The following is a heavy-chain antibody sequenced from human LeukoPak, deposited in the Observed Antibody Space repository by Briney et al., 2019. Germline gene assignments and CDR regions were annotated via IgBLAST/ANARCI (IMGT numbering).Heavy chain of an antibody. V-gene: IGHV3-15*01. Sequence: GGSLRLSCAASGFTFSNAWMSWVRQAPGKGREWVGRIKSKTDGGTTDYAAPVKGRFTISRDDSKNTLYLQMNSLKTEDTAVYYCTSNFGYYYGMDVWGQGTTVTVSS. D-gene: IGHD3-10*01. CDR3: TSNFGYYYGMDV. CDR2: IKSKTDGGTT. CDR1: GFTFSNAW. J-gene: IGHJ6*02.